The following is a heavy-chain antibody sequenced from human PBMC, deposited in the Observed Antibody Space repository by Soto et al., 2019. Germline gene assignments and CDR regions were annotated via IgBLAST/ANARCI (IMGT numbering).Heavy chain of an antibody. Sequence: DSVKVSCKTSGYTFTSHGFTWVRQAPGQGLEWMGWISAYNGDTNFAQKFQGRFSMTTDTSTSTAYMELTSLTSDDTAVYYCARTLWQPDYLEGFDFWGQGTLVTVST. CDR1: GYTFTSHG. J-gene: IGHJ4*02. D-gene: IGHD4-17*01. V-gene: IGHV1-18*04. CDR3: ARTLWQPDYLEGFDF. CDR2: ISAYNGDT.